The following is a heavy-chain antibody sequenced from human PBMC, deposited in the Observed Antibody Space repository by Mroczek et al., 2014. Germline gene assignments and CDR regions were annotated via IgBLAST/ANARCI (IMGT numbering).Heavy chain of an antibody. Sequence: VQLVESGSGLVKPSQTLSLTCAVSGGSISSGGYSWSWIRQPPGKGLEWIGYIYHSGSTYYNPSLKSRVTISVDRSKNQFSLKLSSVTAADTAVYYCARVGHSSSWYYFDYWGQGTLVTVSS. CDR3: ARVGHSSSWYYFDY. CDR1: GGSISSGGYS. CDR2: IYHSGST. D-gene: IGHD6-13*01. J-gene: IGHJ4*02. V-gene: IGHV4-30-2*01.